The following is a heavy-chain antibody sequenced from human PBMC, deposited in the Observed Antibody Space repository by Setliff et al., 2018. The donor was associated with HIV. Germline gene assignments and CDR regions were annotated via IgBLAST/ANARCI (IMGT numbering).Heavy chain of an antibody. CDR1: GGSIGTTTYY. V-gene: IGHV4-39*01. D-gene: IGHD2-15*01. CDR2: IYYNGIT. CDR3: ARRIFHSSFPSFDS. J-gene: IGHJ4*02. Sequence: SETLSLTCAVSGGSIGTTTYYWGWIRQPPGKGLEWIGSIYYNGITYYNPSLKGRFTISADTSKNQFSLKVTSVTAADTAVYYCARRIFHSSFPSFDSWGQGTLVTVSS.